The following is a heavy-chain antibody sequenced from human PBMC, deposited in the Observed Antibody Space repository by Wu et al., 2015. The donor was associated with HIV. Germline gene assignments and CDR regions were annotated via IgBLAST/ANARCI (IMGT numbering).Heavy chain of an antibody. CDR2: IIPIFGTA. V-gene: IGHV1-69*12. J-gene: IGHJ6*02. CDR3: ATAYDILTGGGDYYYYYGMDV. CDR1: GGTFSSYA. Sequence: QVQLVQSGAEVKKPGSSVKVSCKASGGTFSSYAISWVRQAPGQGLEWMGGIIPIFGTANYAQKFQGRVTIIADESTSTAYMELSSLGSEDTAVYYCATAYDILTGGGDYYYYYGMDVWGQGTTVTVSS. D-gene: IGHD3-9*01.